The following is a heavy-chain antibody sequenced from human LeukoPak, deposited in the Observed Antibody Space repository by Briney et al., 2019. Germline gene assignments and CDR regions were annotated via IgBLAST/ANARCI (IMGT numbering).Heavy chain of an antibody. D-gene: IGHD1-26*01. J-gene: IGHJ4*02. CDR3: AKDLRIFVWELRNYFDY. CDR1: GFTFSSYA. Sequence: GGSLRLSCAASGFTFSSYAMSWVRQAPGKGLEWVSAISGSGGSTYYADSVKGRFTISRDNSKNTLYLQMNSLRAEDTAVYYCAKDLRIFVWELRNYFDYWGQGTLVTVSS. CDR2: ISGSGGST. V-gene: IGHV3-23*01.